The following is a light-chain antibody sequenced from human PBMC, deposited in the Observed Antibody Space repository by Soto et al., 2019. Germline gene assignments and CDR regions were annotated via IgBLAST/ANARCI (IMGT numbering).Light chain of an antibody. CDR2: DAS. CDR3: QQRSNWPRT. CDR1: QSVSSY. Sequence: EIVLTQSPATLSLSPGERATLSCRASQSVSSYLAWYQQKPGQAPRLLLYDASNRATGIPARFNGSGSGTDFTLTISSLEPEDFAVYYCQQRSNWPRTFGQGTTVEIK. V-gene: IGKV3-11*01. J-gene: IGKJ1*01.